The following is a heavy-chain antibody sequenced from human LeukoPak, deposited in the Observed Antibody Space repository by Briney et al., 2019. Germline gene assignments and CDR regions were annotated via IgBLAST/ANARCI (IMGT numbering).Heavy chain of an antibody. CDR3: ARDIVVVPAAIAWFDP. Sequence: SETLSLTCTVSGGSISSGDYYWSWIRQPPGKGLEWIGYIYYSGSTNYNPSLKSRVTISVDTSKNQFSLKLSSVTAADTAVYYCARDIVVVPAAIAWFDPWGQGTLVTVSS. D-gene: IGHD2-2*01. CDR2: IYYSGST. V-gene: IGHV4-30-4*08. CDR1: GGSISSGDYY. J-gene: IGHJ5*02.